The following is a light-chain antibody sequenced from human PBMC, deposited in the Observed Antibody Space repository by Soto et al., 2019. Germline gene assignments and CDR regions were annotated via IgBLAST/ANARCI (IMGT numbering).Light chain of an antibody. Sequence: DVQMTQSPSTLSASVGDRVTITCRASQSISRWLAWYQQKPGKAPKVLIYATSCLEDGVPSRFAGSGWGAEFSLTITSLQPEDFASYYCQQYKDYWTFGQGTKVDIK. CDR3: QQYKDYWT. CDR2: ATS. V-gene: IGKV1-5*03. J-gene: IGKJ1*01. CDR1: QSISRW.